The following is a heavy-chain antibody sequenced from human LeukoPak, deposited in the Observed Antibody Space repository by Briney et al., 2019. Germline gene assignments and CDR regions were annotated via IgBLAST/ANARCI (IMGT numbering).Heavy chain of an antibody. CDR2: INSGSSYM. CDR1: GFTFSSYS. CDR3: AREDDDWGPNTFDV. Sequence: PGGSLRLSCAASGFTFSSYSMNWVRQAPGKGLEWVPYINSGSSYMYYPDSVKGRFTISRDNAKNSLYLQMDSLRDEDTAVYYCAREDDDWGPNTFDVWGQGTVVTVSS. V-gene: IGHV3-48*02. D-gene: IGHD7-27*01. J-gene: IGHJ3*01.